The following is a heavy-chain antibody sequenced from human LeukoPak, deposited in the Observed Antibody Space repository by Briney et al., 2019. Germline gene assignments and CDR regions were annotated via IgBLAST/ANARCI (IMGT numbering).Heavy chain of an antibody. D-gene: IGHD3-10*01. CDR3: AEDSEWFGEAYGMDV. J-gene: IGHJ6*02. CDR1: GFTFSSYV. Sequence: GGSLRLSCAASGFTFSSYVMHWVRQAPGKGLEWVAMISYDGSNEYYADSVKGRVTISRDNSKNPLYMQMNSLRAEDTAVYHCAEDSEWFGEAYGMDVWGQGTTVTVS. CDR2: ISYDGSNE. V-gene: IGHV3-30*18.